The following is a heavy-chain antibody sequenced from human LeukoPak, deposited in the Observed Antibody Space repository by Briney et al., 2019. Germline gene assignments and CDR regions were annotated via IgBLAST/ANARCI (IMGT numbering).Heavy chain of an antibody. Sequence: PGRSLRLSCTSSGFTFSSYNMNWVRQAPGKGLEWVSSISSSSSYIYYADSVKGRFTISRDNAKNSLFLQMNSLRAEDTAVYYCARVKYYYGSGSHNWFDPWGQGTLVTVSS. J-gene: IGHJ5*02. CDR3: ARVKYYYGSGSHNWFDP. D-gene: IGHD3-10*01. CDR2: ISSSSSYI. CDR1: GFTFSSYN. V-gene: IGHV3-21*01.